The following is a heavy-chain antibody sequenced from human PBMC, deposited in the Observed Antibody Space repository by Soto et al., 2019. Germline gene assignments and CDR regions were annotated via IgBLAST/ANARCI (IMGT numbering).Heavy chain of an antibody. Sequence: SETLSLTCTVSGGSLSSYYWSWIRQAPGKGLENLGYVYYSDSINYNPSFKSRVTISADKSISTAYLQWSSLKASDTAMYYCAGHPPGEMATIDTKNGMDVWGQGTTVTVSS. CDR2: VYYSDSI. V-gene: IGHV4-59*08. J-gene: IGHJ6*02. CDR3: AGHPPGEMATIDTKNGMDV. D-gene: IGHD5-12*01. CDR1: GGSLSSYY.